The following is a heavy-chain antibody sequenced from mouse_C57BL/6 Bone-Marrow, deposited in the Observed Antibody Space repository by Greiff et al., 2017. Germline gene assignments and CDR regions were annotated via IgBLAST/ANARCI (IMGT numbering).Heavy chain of an antibody. J-gene: IGHJ2*01. Sequence: VQLQESGGDLVKPGGSLKLSCAASGFTFSSYGMSWVRQTPDKRLEWVATISRDGSYTYYPDSVKGRFTISRDNAKNTLYLQMSSLKSEDTAMYYCARPYRFDYWGQGTTLTVSS. CDR3: ARPYRFDY. CDR2: ISRDGSYT. V-gene: IGHV5-6*01. CDR1: GFTFSSYG.